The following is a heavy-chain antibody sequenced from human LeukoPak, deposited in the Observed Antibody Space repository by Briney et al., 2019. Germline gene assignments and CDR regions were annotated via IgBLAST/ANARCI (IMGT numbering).Heavy chain of an antibody. D-gene: IGHD7-27*01. CDR1: GFTFSSYA. CDR3: VQDWAWGAFGN. Sequence: GGSLRLSWAASGFTFSSYAMNWVRQAPGKGLEWVSAISGSGSSTYYADSVKGRFTISRDNSKNTLYLQMNSLRAEDTAVYYCVQDWAWGAFGNWGKGTQVTVSS. CDR2: ISGSGSST. J-gene: IGHJ4*02. V-gene: IGHV3-23*01.